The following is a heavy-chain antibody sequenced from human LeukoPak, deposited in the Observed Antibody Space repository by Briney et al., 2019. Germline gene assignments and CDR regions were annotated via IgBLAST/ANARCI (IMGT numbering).Heavy chain of an antibody. J-gene: IGHJ6*02. V-gene: IGHV3-30*04. CDR3: AKDRGDYYYYYGMDV. CDR2: ISYDGSNK. Sequence: GGSLRLSCAASGFTFSSYAMHWVRQAPGKGLEWVAVISYDGSNKYYADSVKGRFTISRDNSKNTLYLQMNSLRAEDTAVYYCAKDRGDYYYYYGMDVWGQGTTVTVSS. CDR1: GFTFSSYA. D-gene: IGHD3-10*01.